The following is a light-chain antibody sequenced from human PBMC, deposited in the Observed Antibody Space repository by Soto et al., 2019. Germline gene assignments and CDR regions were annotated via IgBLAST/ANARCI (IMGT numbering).Light chain of an antibody. V-gene: IGKV1-5*01. CDR2: DAS. J-gene: IGKJ1*01. CDR3: QQYNNYFSWT. Sequence: DIQMTQSPSTLSASVGDRVNITCRASQSISIWLAWYQQKPGKAPNILIYDASTLVSGVPSRFSGSGSGTEFTLTISSLQPDDFATYYCQQYNNYFSWTFGQGTKVEIK. CDR1: QSISIW.